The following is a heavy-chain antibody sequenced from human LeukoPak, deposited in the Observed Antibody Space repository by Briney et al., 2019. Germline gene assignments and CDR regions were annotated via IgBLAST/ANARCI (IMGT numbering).Heavy chain of an antibody. CDR3: ARDKLGLGELSLYDQ. D-gene: IGHD3-16*02. J-gene: IGHJ5*02. Sequence: ASVTVSCKASGYTFTGYYMHWVRQAPGQGLEWMGWMNPNSGGTKYAQKFQGRVTMTRDTSISTAYMELSRLRSDDTAMYYCARDKLGLGELSLYDQWGQGTLVTVFS. CDR2: MNPNSGGT. CDR1: GYTFTGYY. V-gene: IGHV1-2*02.